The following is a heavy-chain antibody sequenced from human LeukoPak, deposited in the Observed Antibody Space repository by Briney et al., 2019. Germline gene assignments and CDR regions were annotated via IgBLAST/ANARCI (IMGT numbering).Heavy chain of an antibody. J-gene: IGHJ4*02. Sequence: SETLSLTCTASGDSVSNDNFYWGWIRQPPGKGLEWIGSIYYSGSTYYNPSLNSRVTISGDTSKNQFSLKLSSVTAADTAMYYCARGIGSGKDYFDSWGQGTLVTVSS. D-gene: IGHD3-10*01. CDR3: ARGIGSGKDYFDS. CDR2: IYYSGST. CDR1: GDSVSNDNFY. V-gene: IGHV4-39*07.